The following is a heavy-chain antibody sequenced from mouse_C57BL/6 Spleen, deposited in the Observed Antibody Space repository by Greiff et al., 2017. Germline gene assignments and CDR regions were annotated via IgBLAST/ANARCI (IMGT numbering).Heavy chain of an antibody. CDR3: ARFSRYDYFYAMDY. V-gene: IGHV1-69*01. J-gene: IGHJ4*01. CDR1: GYTFTSYW. CDR2: IDPSASYT. Sequence: QVQLQQPGAELVMPGASVKLSCKASGYTFTSYWMYWVKQRPGQGLEWIGEIDPSASYTNYNQKFKGKSTLTVDKSSSTAYMQRSSLTSEDSAVYYCARFSRYDYFYAMDYWGQGTSVTVSS. D-gene: IGHD2-4*01.